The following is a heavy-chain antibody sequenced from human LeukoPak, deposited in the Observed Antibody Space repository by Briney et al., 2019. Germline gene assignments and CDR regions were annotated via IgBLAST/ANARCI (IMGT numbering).Heavy chain of an antibody. J-gene: IGHJ4*02. D-gene: IGHD5-18*01. CDR2: IYYSGST. V-gene: IGHV4-59*08. CDR3: ARSGYSYELVDY. CDR1: GGSMSSYY. Sequence: PSETLSLTCTVSGGSMSSYYWNWIRQPPGKGLEWIGYIYYSGSTNYNPSLKSRVTISVDTSKNQFSLKLSSVTAADTAVYYCARSGYSYELVDYWGQGTLVTVSS.